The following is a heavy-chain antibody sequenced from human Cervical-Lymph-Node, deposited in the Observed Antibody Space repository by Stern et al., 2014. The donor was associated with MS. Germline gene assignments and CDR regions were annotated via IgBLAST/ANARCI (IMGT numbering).Heavy chain of an antibody. V-gene: IGHV3-30*03. D-gene: IGHD2-15*01. CDR2: ISHNGNNA. CDR1: GFIFSSYR. Sequence: QVQLVESGGGVVQPGRSLRLSCAASGFIFSSYRMYWVRQAPGKGLEWVAVISHNGNNAYSADSVKGRFTISRDNSKNTLYLQMDSLRPEDTSVYYCARDGGSGYCSGGSCRSFYYWGQGTLVTVSS. CDR3: ARDGGSGYCSGGSCRSFYY. J-gene: IGHJ4*02.